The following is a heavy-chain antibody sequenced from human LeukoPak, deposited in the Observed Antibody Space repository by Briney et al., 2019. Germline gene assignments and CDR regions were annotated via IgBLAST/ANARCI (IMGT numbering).Heavy chain of an antibody. CDR3: ARRDSSGYYSWSDL. V-gene: IGHV4-39*01. CDR2: IHYSGTT. CDR1: GGSITSRTHY. Sequence: SETLSLTCTVSGGSITSRTHYWGWIRQTPGKGLEWIGNIHYSGTTHDNPSLKSRVTISVDTSKNQFSLKLSSVTAADTAVYYCARRDSSGYYSWSDLWGQGSLVTVSS. D-gene: IGHD3-22*01. J-gene: IGHJ5*02.